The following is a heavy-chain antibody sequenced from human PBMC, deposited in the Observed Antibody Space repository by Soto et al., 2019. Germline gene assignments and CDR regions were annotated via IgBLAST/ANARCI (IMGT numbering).Heavy chain of an antibody. Sequence: QVQLQESGPGLVKPSGTLSLTCAVSGGSISSSNWWRWVRQPPGKGLEWIGEIYHSGSTNYNPSLQGRVTITVDKSKNQSSLKLSSVTAADTAVYYWASWGHSGYDKGNWFDPWGQGTLVTVSS. CDR3: ASWGHSGYDKGNWFDP. V-gene: IGHV4-4*02. CDR1: GGSISSSNW. D-gene: IGHD5-12*01. CDR2: IYHSGST. J-gene: IGHJ5*02.